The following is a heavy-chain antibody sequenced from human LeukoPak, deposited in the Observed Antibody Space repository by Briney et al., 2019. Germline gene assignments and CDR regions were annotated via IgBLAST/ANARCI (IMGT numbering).Heavy chain of an antibody. CDR3: ARVTMGATTLNYYYFFMDV. J-gene: IGHJ6*03. D-gene: IGHD1-26*01. CDR2: ITSTSAYR. CDR1: GFTFSSYS. Sequence: GGSLRLSCAASGFTFSSYSMNWVRQAPGKGLEWVSSITSTSAYRQYGDSVRGRFTISRDNTKNSVYLQMDSLGAEDTAVYHCARVTMGATTLNYYYFFMDVWGKGTTVTVSS. V-gene: IGHV3-21*01.